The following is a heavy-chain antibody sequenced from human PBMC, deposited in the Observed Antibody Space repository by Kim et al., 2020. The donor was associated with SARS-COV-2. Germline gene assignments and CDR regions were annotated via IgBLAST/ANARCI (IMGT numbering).Heavy chain of an antibody. CDR3: ARRKSFSSSSSYYGMDV. J-gene: IGHJ6*02. Sequence: VKGRFTISRDNSKNTLYLQMNSLRAEDTAVYYCARRKSFSSSSSYYGMDVWGQGTTVTVSS. V-gene: IGHV3-53*01. D-gene: IGHD6-13*01.